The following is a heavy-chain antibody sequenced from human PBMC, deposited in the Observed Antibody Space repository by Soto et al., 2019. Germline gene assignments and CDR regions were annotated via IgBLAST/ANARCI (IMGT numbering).Heavy chain of an antibody. J-gene: IGHJ3*02. CDR1: GGTFSSYA. D-gene: IGHD6-13*01. CDR2: ISAYNGNT. CDR3: AREQQLVPDAFDI. Sequence: GASVKVSCKASGGTFSSYAISWVRQAPGQGLEWMGWISAYNGNTNHAQKLQGRVTMTTDTSTSTAYMELRSLRSDDTAVYYCAREQQLVPDAFDIWGQGTMVTVSS. V-gene: IGHV1-18*01.